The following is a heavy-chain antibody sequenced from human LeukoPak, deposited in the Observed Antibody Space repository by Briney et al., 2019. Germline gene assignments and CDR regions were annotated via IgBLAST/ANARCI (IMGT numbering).Heavy chain of an antibody. J-gene: IGHJ1*01. D-gene: IGHD6-6*01. Sequence: ASVKVSCKASGYTFTYYYMHWVRQAPGQGLEWMGIINPSSGSTSYAQKFQGRVTMTRDTSTSTVYMDVSSLRSDDTAVHYCATIAASDAEYFQHWGQGSLVTVSS. CDR3: ATIAASDAEYFQH. CDR1: GYTFTYYY. CDR2: INPSSGST. V-gene: IGHV1-46*01.